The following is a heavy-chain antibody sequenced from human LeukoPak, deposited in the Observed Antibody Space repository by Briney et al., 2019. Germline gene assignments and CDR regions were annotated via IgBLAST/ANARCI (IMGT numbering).Heavy chain of an antibody. CDR1: SESFTAYY. J-gene: IGHJ4*02. CDR2: INHVGST. V-gene: IGHV4-34*01. CDR3: ARGQGWPPHFDF. Sequence: SETLSLTCAASSESFTAYYWSWIRHSPEKGLEWIGHINHVGSTNYNPSLRSRVTLSVDTSNSQFSLEVKSVTAADTATYYCARGQGWPPHFDFWGQGALVTVSS. D-gene: IGHD5-24*01.